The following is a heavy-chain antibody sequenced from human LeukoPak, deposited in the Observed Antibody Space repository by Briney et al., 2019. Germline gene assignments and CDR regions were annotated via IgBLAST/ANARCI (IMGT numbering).Heavy chain of an antibody. Sequence: PGGSLRLSCATSGFNFDRYTIHWVRHAPGKGLEWVSLAGWAGGTTFYSDSVRGRFTISRDSGRKSVYLQMNSLTTDDTAFYFCAKELDTMFFDYWGQGALLTVSS. CDR1: GFNFDRYT. V-gene: IGHV3-43*01. D-gene: IGHD3-10*02. CDR2: AGWAGGTT. CDR3: AKELDTMFFDY. J-gene: IGHJ4*02.